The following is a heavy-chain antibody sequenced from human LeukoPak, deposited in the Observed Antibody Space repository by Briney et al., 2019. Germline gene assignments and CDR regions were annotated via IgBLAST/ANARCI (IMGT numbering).Heavy chain of an antibody. CDR3: ARAQRAITIFGVVINGWFDP. D-gene: IGHD3-3*01. V-gene: IGHV1-69*01. Sequence: SVKVSCRASGGTFSSYAISWVRQAPGQGLEWMGGIIPIFGTANYAQKFQGRVTITADESTSTAYMELSSLRSEDTAVYYCARAQRAITIFGVVINGWFDPWGQGTLVTVSS. CDR1: GGTFSSYA. CDR2: IIPIFGTA. J-gene: IGHJ5*02.